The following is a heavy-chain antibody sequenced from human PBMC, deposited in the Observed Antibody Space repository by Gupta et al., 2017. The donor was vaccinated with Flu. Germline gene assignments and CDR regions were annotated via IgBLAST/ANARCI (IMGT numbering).Heavy chain of an antibody. D-gene: IGHD2-21*02. CDR3: AGDPGWGDFDM. J-gene: IGHJ3*02. CDR2: INSGEEGV. Sequence: WDRGGPGMGGETVRMINSGEEGVYEMDFVNGRFNITREKSKKSLILQMNSLRAEDTAVYYCAGDPGWGDFDMWGQGTLVTISS. V-gene: IGHV3-7*01.